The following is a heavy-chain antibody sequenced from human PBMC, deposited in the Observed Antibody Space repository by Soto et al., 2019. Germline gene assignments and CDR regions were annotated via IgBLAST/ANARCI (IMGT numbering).Heavy chain of an antibody. CDR3: ARDGLPKSVSPLYYYDSSNFDY. CDR1: GFTFSSYA. V-gene: IGHV3-30-3*01. J-gene: IGHJ4*02. Sequence: QVQLVESGGGVVQPGRSLRLSCAASGFTFSSYAMHWVRQAPGKGLEWVAVISYDGSNKYYADSVKGRFTISRDNSKNTLYLQMNSLRAEDTAVYYCARDGLPKSVSPLYYYDSSNFDYWGQGTLVTVSS. D-gene: IGHD3-22*01. CDR2: ISYDGSNK.